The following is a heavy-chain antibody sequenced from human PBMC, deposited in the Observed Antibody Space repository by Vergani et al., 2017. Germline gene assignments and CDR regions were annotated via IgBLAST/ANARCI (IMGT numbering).Heavy chain of an antibody. CDR2: IYSGGST. CDR3: ASQYSYVPYYYGMDV. D-gene: IGHD5-18*01. CDR1: GFTVSSNY. V-gene: IGHV3-53*04. Sequence: EVQLVESGGGLVQPGGSLRLSCAASGFTVSSNYMSWVRQAPGKGLEWVSVIYSGGSTSYADSVKCRFTISRHNSKNTLYLQMNSLRAEDTAVYYCASQYSYVPYYYGMDVWGQGTTVTVSS. J-gene: IGHJ6*02.